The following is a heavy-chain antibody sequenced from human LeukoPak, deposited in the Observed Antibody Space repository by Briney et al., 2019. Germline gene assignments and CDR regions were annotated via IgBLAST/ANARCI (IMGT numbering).Heavy chain of an antibody. V-gene: IGHV1-46*02. D-gene: IGHD4-23*01. CDR1: GYSFNSHH. CDR3: ARSSSGGNSAVGGPLNWFDP. Sequence: ASVKVSCKTSGYSFNSHHVHWVRQAPGQGLEWMGINFFHDGTTSNTQKFPGRLTMTRDTSTSTVYMELSSLRSEDTAVYYCARSSSGGNSAVGGPLNWFDPWGQGTLVTVSS. CDR2: NFFHDGTT. J-gene: IGHJ5*02.